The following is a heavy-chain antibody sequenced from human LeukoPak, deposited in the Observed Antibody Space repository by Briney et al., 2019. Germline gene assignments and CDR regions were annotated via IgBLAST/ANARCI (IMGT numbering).Heavy chain of an antibody. D-gene: IGHD5-18*01. J-gene: IGHJ4*02. Sequence: GGSLRLSCAGSGFTFSSYSMNWVRQAPGKGLEWVSYISSSSNIIDYTDSVKGRFTISRDNAKNSLYLQTNSLRAEDTAVYYCARARGYSYGYSDYWGQGTLVTVSS. CDR3: ARARGYSYGYSDY. CDR1: GFTFSSYS. V-gene: IGHV3-48*01. CDR2: ISSSSNII.